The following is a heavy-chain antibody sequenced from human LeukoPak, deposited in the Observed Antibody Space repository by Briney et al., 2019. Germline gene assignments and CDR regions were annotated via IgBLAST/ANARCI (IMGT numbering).Heavy chain of an antibody. V-gene: IGHV3-30*14. CDR2: ISYDGSNK. CDR3: ARANGGNMWRGHYFDY. D-gene: IGHD4-23*01. J-gene: IGHJ4*02. Sequence: GGSLRPSCAASGFTFSSYAMHWVRQAPGKGLEWVAVISYDGSNKYYADSVKGRFTISRENSKNTLYLQMNNLRAEDTAVYYCARANGGNMWRGHYFDYWGQGTLVTVSS. CDR1: GFTFSSYA.